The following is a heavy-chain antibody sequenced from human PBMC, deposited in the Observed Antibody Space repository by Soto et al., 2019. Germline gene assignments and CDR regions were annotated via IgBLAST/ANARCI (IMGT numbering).Heavy chain of an antibody. J-gene: IGHJ5*02. CDR1: GGTVNGYY. D-gene: IGHD3-3*01. Sequence: PSQNLSLTCAVYGGTVNGYYWNWIRQPPGKGLEWIGEINHTGGTHHNPSLKSRVTMSVDTSKNQFSLRLSSVTAADTAIYYCASLITVFGLLIPQFDPWGQGTQVTVSS. V-gene: IGHV4-34*08. CDR3: ASLITVFGLLIPQFDP. CDR2: INHTGGT.